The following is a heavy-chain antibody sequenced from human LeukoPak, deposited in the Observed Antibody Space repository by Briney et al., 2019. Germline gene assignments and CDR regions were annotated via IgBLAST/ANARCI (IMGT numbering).Heavy chain of an antibody. V-gene: IGHV3-21*01. CDR1: GFTFSSYS. CDR3: ARDGYSYGPGAFDY. J-gene: IGHJ4*02. CDR2: ISSSSYI. D-gene: IGHD5-18*01. Sequence: GGSLRLSCAASGFTFSSYSMNWVRQAPGKGLEWVSSISSSSYIYYADSVKGRFTISRDNAKDSLCLQMNSLRAEDTAVYYCARDGYSYGPGAFDYWGQGTLVTVSS.